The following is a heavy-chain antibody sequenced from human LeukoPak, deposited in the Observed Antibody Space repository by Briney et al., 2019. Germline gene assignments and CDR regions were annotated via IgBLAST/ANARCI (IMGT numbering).Heavy chain of an antibody. CDR1: GGSISSNSYY. V-gene: IGHV4-39*07. J-gene: IGHJ4*02. D-gene: IGHD6-13*01. CDR3: ASVTGAAAGTKLDY. Sequence: PSETLSLTCTVSGGSISSNSYYWGWIRQPPGKGLEWIGEINHSGSTNYNPSLKSRVTISVDTSKNQFSLKLSSVTAADTAVYYCASVTGAAAGTKLDYWGQGTLVTVSS. CDR2: INHSGST.